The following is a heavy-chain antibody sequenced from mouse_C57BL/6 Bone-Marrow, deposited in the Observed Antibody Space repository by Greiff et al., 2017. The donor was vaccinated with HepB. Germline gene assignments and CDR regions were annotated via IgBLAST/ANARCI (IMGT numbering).Heavy chain of an antibody. D-gene: IGHD2-2*01. CDR2: IRNKANGYTT. V-gene: IGHV7-3*01. CDR3: ANGYDDAMDY. Sequence: DVMLVESGGGLVQPGGSLSLSCAASGFTFTDYYMSWVRQPPGKALEWLGFIRNKANGYTTEYSASVKGRFTISRDNSQSILYLQMNALRAEDSATYYCANGYDDAMDYWGQGTSVTVSS. CDR1: GFTFTDYY. J-gene: IGHJ4*01.